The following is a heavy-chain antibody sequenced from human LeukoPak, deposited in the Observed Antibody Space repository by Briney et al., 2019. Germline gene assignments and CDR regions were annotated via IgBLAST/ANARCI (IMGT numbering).Heavy chain of an antibody. Sequence: PSETLSLTCTVSGGSISITSYYWGWIRQPPGKGLEWIGSMYSSGSTYYNPSLKSRVTISVDTSKNQFSLKLSSVTAADTAVYYCARASKNYYDSSGYYSHYYYYYMDVWGKGTTVTISS. CDR2: MYSSGST. CDR1: GGSISITSYY. CDR3: ARASKNYYDSSGYYSHYYYYYMDV. V-gene: IGHV4-39*07. D-gene: IGHD3-22*01. J-gene: IGHJ6*03.